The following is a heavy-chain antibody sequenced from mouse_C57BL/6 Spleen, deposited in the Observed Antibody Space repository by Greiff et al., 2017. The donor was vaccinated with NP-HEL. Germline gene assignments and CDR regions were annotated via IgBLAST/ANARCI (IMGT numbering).Heavy chain of an antibody. CDR3: ARSGDYDGPFYAMDY. CDR1: GYTFTSYW. D-gene: IGHD2-4*01. V-gene: IGHV1-59*01. Sequence: VQLQQSGAELVRPGTSVKLSCKASGYTFTSYWMHWVKQRPGQGLEWIGVIDPSDSYTNYNQKFKGKATLTVDTSSSTAYMQLSSLTSEDSAVDYCARSGDYDGPFYAMDYWGQGTSVTVSS. J-gene: IGHJ4*01. CDR2: IDPSDSYT.